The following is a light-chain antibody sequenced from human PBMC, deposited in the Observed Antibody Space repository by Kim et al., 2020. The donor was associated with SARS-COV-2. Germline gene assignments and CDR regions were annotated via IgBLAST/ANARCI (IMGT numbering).Light chain of an antibody. V-gene: IGKV3-11*01. CDR3: QQRSNWPLT. CDR2: DAS. CDR1: QSVSSY. Sequence: SPAPLSLSPRERATLSCRASQSVSSYLAWYQQKPGQAPRLLIYDASNRATGIPARFSGSGSGTDFTLTISSLEPEDFAVYYCQQRSNWPLTFGGGTKVDIK. J-gene: IGKJ4*01.